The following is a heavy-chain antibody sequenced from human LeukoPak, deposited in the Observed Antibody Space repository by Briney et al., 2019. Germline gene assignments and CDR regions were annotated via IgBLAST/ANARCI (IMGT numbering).Heavy chain of an antibody. J-gene: IGHJ3*02. D-gene: IGHD2-21*02. Sequence: SVNVSCKASEGTFSSYAISWVRQAPGQGLEWMGGIIPIFGTANYAQKFQGRVTITADQSTSTAYMELSSLRSEDTAVYYCARGVSGIVVVTPDDAFDIWGQGTMVTVSS. CDR1: EGTFSSYA. V-gene: IGHV1-69*13. CDR2: IIPIFGTA. CDR3: ARGVSGIVVVTPDDAFDI.